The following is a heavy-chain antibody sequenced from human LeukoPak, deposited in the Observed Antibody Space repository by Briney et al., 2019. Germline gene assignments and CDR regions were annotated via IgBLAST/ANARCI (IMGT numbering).Heavy chain of an antibody. V-gene: IGHV4-34*01. D-gene: IGHD6-6*01. CDR2: INHSGST. CDR1: GGSFSGYY. Sequence: SETLSLTFAVYGGSFSGYYWSWIRQPPGKGLEWIGEINHSGSTNYNPSLKSRVTISVDTSKNQFSLKLSSVTAADTAVYYCARFRGDYSSSSSDYWGQGTLVTASS. J-gene: IGHJ4*02. CDR3: ARFRGDYSSSSSDY.